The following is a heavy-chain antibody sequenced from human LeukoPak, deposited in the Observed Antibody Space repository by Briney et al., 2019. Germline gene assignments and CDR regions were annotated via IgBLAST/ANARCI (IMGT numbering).Heavy chain of an antibody. Sequence: GGSLRLSCAASGFTFSSYAMDWVRQAPGKGLEWVAVISYDGSIKYYADSVKGRFTISRDNSKNTLFLQMNSLRSEDTAVYYCARVPTHSSSEGYYFDYWGQGTLVTVSS. CDR1: GFTFSSYA. J-gene: IGHJ4*02. V-gene: IGHV3-30-3*01. D-gene: IGHD6-13*01. CDR2: ISYDGSIK. CDR3: ARVPTHSSSEGYYFDY.